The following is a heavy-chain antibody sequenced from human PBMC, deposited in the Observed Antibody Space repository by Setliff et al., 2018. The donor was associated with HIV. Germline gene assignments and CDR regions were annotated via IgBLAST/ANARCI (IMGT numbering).Heavy chain of an antibody. CDR3: ARLPGYCSSTGCQGYFDY. J-gene: IGHJ4*02. D-gene: IGHD2-2*01. CDR1: GGSIRSSTYY. V-gene: IGHV4-39*01. Sequence: PSETLSLTCTVSGGSIRSSTYYWGWIRQSPGKGLEWIGSLHYSGNTYYNSSLKSRVTISVATSKKQFSLKLSSVTASDTAVYYCARLPGYCSSTGCQGYFDYWGQGTLVTVSS. CDR2: LHYSGNT.